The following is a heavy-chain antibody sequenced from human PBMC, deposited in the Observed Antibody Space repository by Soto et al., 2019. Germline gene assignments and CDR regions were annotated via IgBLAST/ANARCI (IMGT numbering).Heavy chain of an antibody. D-gene: IGHD6-19*01. J-gene: IGHJ4*02. V-gene: IGHV3-21*01. CDR1: GFTFSSYS. Sequence: EVQLVESGGGLVKPGGSLRLSCAASGFTFSSYSMNWVRQAPGKGLEWVSSISSSSSYIYYADSVKGRFTISRDNAKNSLYLQMNSLRAEDTAVYYCARHSPYSSGWFDYWGQGTLVTVSS. CDR2: ISSSSSYI. CDR3: ARHSPYSSGWFDY.